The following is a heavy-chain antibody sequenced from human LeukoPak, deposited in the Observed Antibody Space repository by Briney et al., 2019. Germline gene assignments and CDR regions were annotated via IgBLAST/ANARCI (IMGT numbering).Heavy chain of an antibody. CDR3: TTAPDYYDSSGYYSDAFDI. D-gene: IGHD3-22*01. CDR2: ISYDGSNK. J-gene: IGHJ3*02. Sequence: GRSLRLSCAASGFTFSSYAMHWVRQAPGKGLEWVAVISYDGSNKYYADSVKGRFTISRDNSKNTLYLQMNSLKTEDTAVYYCTTAPDYYDSSGYYSDAFDIWGQGTMVTVSS. V-gene: IGHV3-30*04. CDR1: GFTFSSYA.